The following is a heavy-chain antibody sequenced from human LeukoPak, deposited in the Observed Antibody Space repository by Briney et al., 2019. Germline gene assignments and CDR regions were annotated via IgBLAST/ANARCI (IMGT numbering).Heavy chain of an antibody. CDR3: ARAQDILNNNLDY. V-gene: IGHV3-30*03. CDR2: ISYDGSNK. CDR1: GFTFSSYW. D-gene: IGHD3-9*01. Sequence: GGSLRLSCAAAGFTFSSYWMHWVRQAPGKGLEWVAVISYDGSNKYYADSVKGRFTISRDNSKNTLYLQMNSLRAEDTAVYYCARAQDILNNNLDYWGQGTLVTVSS. J-gene: IGHJ4*02.